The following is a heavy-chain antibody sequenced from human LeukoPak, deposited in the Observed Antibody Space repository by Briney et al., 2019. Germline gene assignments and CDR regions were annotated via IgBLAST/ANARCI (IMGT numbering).Heavy chain of an antibody. D-gene: IGHD3-10*01. CDR1: GFTFSVYY. Sequence: GGSLRLSCAASGFTFSVYYMSWIRQAPGKGLEWVSYISSSGSTIYYADSVKGRFTISRDNAKNSLYLQMNSLRAEDTAVYYCARAPSSMVRGSYYGMDVWGQGTTVTVSS. CDR3: ARAPSSMVRGSYYGMDV. CDR2: ISSSGSTI. J-gene: IGHJ6*02. V-gene: IGHV3-11*01.